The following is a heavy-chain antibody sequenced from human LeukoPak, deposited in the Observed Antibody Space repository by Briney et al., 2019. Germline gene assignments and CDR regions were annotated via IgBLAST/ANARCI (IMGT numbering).Heavy chain of an antibody. V-gene: IGHV5-51*01. CDR3: AGRGAGTTLAFDY. Sequence: GESLKISCKVSGYTFTTYWIGWVRQMPGKGLEWMGIIYPADSDTRYSPSFQGQVTISVDKSISTAYLQWSSLKASDTAIYYCAGRGAGTTLAFDYWGQGTLVTVSS. CDR1: GYTFTTYW. J-gene: IGHJ4*02. CDR2: IYPADSDT. D-gene: IGHD1-1*01.